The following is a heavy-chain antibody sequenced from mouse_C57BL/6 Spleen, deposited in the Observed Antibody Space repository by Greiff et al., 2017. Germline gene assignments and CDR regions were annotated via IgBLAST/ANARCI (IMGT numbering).Heavy chain of an antibody. CDR3: AREGNYYGSSYVSAY. CDR1: GYTFTSYG. Sequence: VQLQQSGAELARPGASVKLSCKASGYTFTSYGISWVKQRTGQGLEWIGEIYPRSGNTYYNEKFKGKATLTADKSSSTAYMELRSLTSEDSAVYFCAREGNYYGSSYVSAYWGQGTLVTVSA. CDR2: IYPRSGNT. V-gene: IGHV1-81*01. D-gene: IGHD1-1*01. J-gene: IGHJ3*01.